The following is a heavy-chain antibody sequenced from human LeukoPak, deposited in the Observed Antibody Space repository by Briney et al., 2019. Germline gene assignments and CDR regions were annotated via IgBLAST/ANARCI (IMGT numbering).Heavy chain of an antibody. V-gene: IGHV3-7*01. CDR2: KKEDGGEK. J-gene: IGHJ4*02. D-gene: IGHD3-3*01. CDR1: ILLFSLCW. CDR3: ARPYVLRFLEWLPFDY. Sequence: GGPLRLSCTPCILLFSLCWMRWLRQATGEAVVGVAYKKEDGGEKYYVDSEKGGFTISRDNAKNSLYLQMNSLRAEDTAVYYCARPYVLRFLEWLPFDYWGQGTLVTVSS.